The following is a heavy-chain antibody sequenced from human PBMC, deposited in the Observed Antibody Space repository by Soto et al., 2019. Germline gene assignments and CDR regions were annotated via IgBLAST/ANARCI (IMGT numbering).Heavy chain of an antibody. Sequence: ASVKVSCKTSGYSFIAYYIHWVRQAPGQGLEWMGWSNPNSGGAKYAQKFQGRVTLTRDTSISTAYMELTRLTSDDTAIYYCARSPDSLSLVHYWGQGTLVTVS. CDR1: GYSFIAYY. V-gene: IGHV1-2*02. J-gene: IGHJ4*02. D-gene: IGHD3-9*01. CDR3: ARSPDSLSLVHY. CDR2: SNPNSGGA.